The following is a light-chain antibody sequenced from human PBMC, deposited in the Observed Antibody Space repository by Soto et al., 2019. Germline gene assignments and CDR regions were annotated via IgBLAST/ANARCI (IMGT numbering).Light chain of an antibody. CDR1: SDYSTYA. Sequence: QLVLTQSPSASGSLGASVKLTCTLSSDYSTYAIAWHQQQSEKGPRFLMKINYDGTHSKGDGFFDRFSGSSSGAERHLTISSLHSEDEADYYCQSLGTGIQVFGGGTKLTVL. V-gene: IGLV4-69*01. CDR3: QSLGTGIQV. J-gene: IGLJ3*02. CDR2: INYDGTH.